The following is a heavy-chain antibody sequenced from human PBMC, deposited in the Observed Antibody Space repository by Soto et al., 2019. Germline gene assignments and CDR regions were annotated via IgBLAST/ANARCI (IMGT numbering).Heavy chain of an antibody. CDR2: ISYDGSNK. D-gene: IGHD3-22*01. CDR1: GFTFSSYA. V-gene: IGHV3-30-3*01. J-gene: IGHJ5*02. Sequence: QVQLVESGGGVVQPGRSLRLSCAASGFTFSSYAMHWVRQAPGKGLEWVAVISYDGSNKYYADSVKGRFTISRDNSKNTLYLQMNSLRAEDTAVYYCARGLGSPRPSWGQGTLVTVSS. CDR3: ARGLGSPRPS.